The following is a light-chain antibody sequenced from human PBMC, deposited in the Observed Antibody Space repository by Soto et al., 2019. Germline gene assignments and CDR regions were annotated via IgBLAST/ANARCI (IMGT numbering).Light chain of an antibody. CDR3: QQYRTPSQT. CDR2: GGA. V-gene: IGKV3-20*01. J-gene: IGKJ1*01. Sequence: EIVLTQSPGTLSLSPGESATLSCRASQTIGSSYLARYQHRPGQAPRLLIYGGANRATGIPDRFSATGSETDFTLAISRLEPEDFAVYYCQQYRTPSQTFGQGTKVE. CDR1: QTIGSSY.